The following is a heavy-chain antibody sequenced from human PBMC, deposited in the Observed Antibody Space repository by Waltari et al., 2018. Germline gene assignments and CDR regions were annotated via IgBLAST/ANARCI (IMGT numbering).Heavy chain of an antibody. J-gene: IGHJ5*02. D-gene: IGHD4-17*01. CDR2: INPNRGGT. Sequence: QVQLVQSGAEVKKPGASVKVSCKASGYTFTGYYMHWVRQAPGQGLEWMGWINPNRGGTNYAQKFQGRGTMTRDTSSSTAYMELSRLRSDDTAVYYCAIMTTVTHVWFDPWGQGTLVTVSS. CDR1: GYTFTGYY. V-gene: IGHV1-2*02. CDR3: AIMTTVTHVWFDP.